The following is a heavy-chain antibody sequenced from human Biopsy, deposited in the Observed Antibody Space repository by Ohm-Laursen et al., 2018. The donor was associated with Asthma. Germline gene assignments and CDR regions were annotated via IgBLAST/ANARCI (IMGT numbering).Heavy chain of an antibody. J-gene: IGHJ4*02. CDR3: TTGVIAAGDTNLDY. D-gene: IGHD3-16*02. V-gene: IGHV3-73*01. CDR1: GLTFSGYP. CDR2: IRSKANNQTT. Sequence: GSLRLSCAASGLTFSGYPMHWVRQTPGKGLEWVGRIRSKANNQTTAYAAAVEGRFSISRDDSKDTAFLHMNRLKTDDTAVYFCTTGVIAAGDTNLDYWGQGILVTVSS.